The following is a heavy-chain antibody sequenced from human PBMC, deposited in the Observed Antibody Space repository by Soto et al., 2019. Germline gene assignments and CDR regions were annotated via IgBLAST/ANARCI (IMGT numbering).Heavy chain of an antibody. CDR2: IYWDDDK. D-gene: IGHD2-15*01. J-gene: IGHJ4*02. CDR3: AHRQRTVVVGAPFDL. V-gene: IGHV2-5*02. CDR1: GVSLSTSGEG. Sequence: QITLRESGPTLVQPTQPLTLTCTLSGVSLSTSGEGVGWIRQPPGKALEWLALIYWDDDKRFSPSLKSRLAITSDISKNPVVMTMTDTAPEDTAIYSCAHRQRTVVVGAPFDLWGQGSQVAVSS.